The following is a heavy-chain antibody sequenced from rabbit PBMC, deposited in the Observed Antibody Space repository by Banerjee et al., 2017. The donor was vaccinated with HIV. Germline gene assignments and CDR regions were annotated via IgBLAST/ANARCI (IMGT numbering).Heavy chain of an antibody. CDR1: GIDFSSYYR. CDR2: IYTTSGST. V-gene: IGHV1S43*01. Sequence: QQQLEESGGGLVKPGGTLTLTCKASGIDFSSYYRMCWVRQAPGRGLELIACIYTTSGSTWYASWVNGRFTISRSTSLNTVDLKMTSLTAADTATYFCARSYTSANAGGASRLDLWGPGTLVTVS. D-gene: IGHD4-2*01. CDR3: ARSYTSANAGGASRLDL. J-gene: IGHJ3*01.